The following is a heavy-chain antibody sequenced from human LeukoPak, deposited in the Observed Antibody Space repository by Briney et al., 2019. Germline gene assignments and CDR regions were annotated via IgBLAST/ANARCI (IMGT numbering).Heavy chain of an antibody. J-gene: IGHJ3*01. CDR1: GFTFSSYA. D-gene: IGHD5-18*01. CDR3: AKDVDTVMDWANDAFDV. CDR2: ISYDGVDK. V-gene: IGHV3-30-3*01. Sequence: GGSLRLSCAASGFTFSSYAMHWVRQAPGKGLEWVASISYDGVDKYYADSLKDRFTMSRDNSKNSIYLQMNSLRVEDTAMYYCAKDVDTVMDWANDAFDVWGQGTMVIVSS.